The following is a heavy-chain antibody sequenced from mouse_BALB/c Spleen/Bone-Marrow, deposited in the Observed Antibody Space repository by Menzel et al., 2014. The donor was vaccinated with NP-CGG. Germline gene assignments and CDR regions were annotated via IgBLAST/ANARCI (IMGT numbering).Heavy chain of an antibody. CDR3: TTLGRFAC. V-gene: IGHV1S81*02. CDR1: GYTFTNYY. J-gene: IGHJ3*01. CDR2: INPTNGGT. Sequence: QVQLKESGAELVKPGTSVKLSCKDSGYTFTNYYIYWVKQRPGQGLEWIGEINPTNGGTNFNEKFKTKATLTVDKSSSTAYMQLSSLTSEDSAVYSCTTLGRFACWGHGTLVTVSA. D-gene: IGHD4-1*01.